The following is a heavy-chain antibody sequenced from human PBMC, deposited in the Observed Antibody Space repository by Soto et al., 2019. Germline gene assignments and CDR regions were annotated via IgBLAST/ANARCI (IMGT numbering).Heavy chain of an antibody. CDR3: AHSLYDYVWGTNWFDP. CDR2: IYWDDDK. D-gene: IGHD3-16*01. CDR1: WFSLSTSGVG. V-gene: IGHV2-5*02. J-gene: IGHJ5*02. Sequence: SGPTLGNPTRTLTLTCTFSWFSLSTSGVGVGWIRQPPGKALEWLALIYWDDDKRYSPSLKSRLTITKDTSKNQVVLTMTNMDPVDTATYYCAHSLYDYVWGTNWFDPWGQGTLVTVSS.